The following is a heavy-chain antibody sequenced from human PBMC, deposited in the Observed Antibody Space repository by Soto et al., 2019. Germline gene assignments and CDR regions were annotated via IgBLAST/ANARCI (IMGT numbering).Heavy chain of an antibody. CDR2: IYYGGNT. V-gene: IGHV4-59*08. D-gene: IGHD7-27*01. Sequence: SETLSLTCTVSGDSISTDYWSWIRQSPGKGLEWIGFIYYGGNTNYNPSLKSRVTISVDTPKNQFSLKLSSVTAADTAVYYCAKNWNWGSLVHWGQGTLVTVSS. CDR3: AKNWNWGSLVH. J-gene: IGHJ4*02. CDR1: GDSISTDY.